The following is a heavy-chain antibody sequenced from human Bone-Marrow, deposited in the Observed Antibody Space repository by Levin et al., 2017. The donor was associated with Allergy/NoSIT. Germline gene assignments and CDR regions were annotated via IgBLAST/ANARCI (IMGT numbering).Heavy chain of an antibody. J-gene: IGHJ5*02. D-gene: IGHD3-3*01. CDR1: GDSISTHSYH. V-gene: IGHV4-31*03. CDR2: IYYSGSS. Sequence: SQTLSLTCTVFGDSISTHSYHWNWIRQQPGKGLEWIGWIYYSGSSKYNPSLKNRPTISVDTSQNRFSLQLTSVTAADTAVYYCARGTALPLLEWSWGQGTLVTVSS. CDR3: ARGTALPLLEWS.